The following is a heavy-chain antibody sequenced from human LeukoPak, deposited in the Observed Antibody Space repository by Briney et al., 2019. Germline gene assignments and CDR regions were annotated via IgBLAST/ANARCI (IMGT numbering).Heavy chain of an antibody. CDR2: IYHSGST. Sequence: PSETLSLTCTVSGYSISSGYYWGWIWQPPGKGLEWIGSIYHSGSTYYNPSLKSRVTISVDTSKNQFSLKLSSVTAADTAVYYCARVRRGSNFDYWGQGTLVTVSS. J-gene: IGHJ4*02. CDR1: GYSISSGYY. CDR3: ARVRRGSNFDY. V-gene: IGHV4-38-2*02. D-gene: IGHD2/OR15-2a*01.